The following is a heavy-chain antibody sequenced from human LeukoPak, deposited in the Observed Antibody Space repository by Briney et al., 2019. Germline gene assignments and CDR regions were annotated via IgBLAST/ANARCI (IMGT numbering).Heavy chain of an antibody. D-gene: IGHD2-2*01. CDR3: ARGLVVPAARAMAV. CDR2: MNPNSGNT. J-gene: IGHJ6*03. CDR1: GYTFTSYD. Sequence: ASVKVSCKPSGYTFTSYDIKWVRQATGQVLEWMGWMNPNSGNTGHAQNFQGRVDITRNTSRSTAYMELSSLRSEETAVYSCARGLVVPAARAMAVWGKGTTVTVS. V-gene: IGHV1-8*03.